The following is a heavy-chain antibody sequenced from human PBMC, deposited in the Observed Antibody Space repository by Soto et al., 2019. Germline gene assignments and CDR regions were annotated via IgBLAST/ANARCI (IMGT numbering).Heavy chain of an antibody. Sequence: SETLSLTCTVSGASISGFYWSWIRKSAGKVLEWIGRIYATGTTDYNPSLKSRVMMSVDTSKKQFSLKLRSVTAADTAVYYCVRDGTKTLRDWFDPWGQGSSVTVSA. D-gene: IGHD1-1*01. CDR2: IYATGTT. J-gene: IGHJ5*02. CDR1: GASISGFY. V-gene: IGHV4-4*07. CDR3: VRDGTKTLRDWFDP.